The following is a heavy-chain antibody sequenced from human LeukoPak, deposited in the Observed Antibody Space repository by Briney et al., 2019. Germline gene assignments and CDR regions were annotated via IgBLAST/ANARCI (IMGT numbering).Heavy chain of an antibody. CDR2: ISGSGGST. V-gene: IGHV3-23*01. Sequence: PGGSLRLSCAASGFTFSSYAMSWVRQAPGKGLEWVSAISGSGGSTYYADSVKGRFTISRDNSKNTLYLQMNSLRAEDTAVYYCAKTPNHDFWSGYYTTYYFDYWGQGTLVTVSS. D-gene: IGHD3-3*01. CDR1: GFTFSSYA. CDR3: AKTPNHDFWSGYYTTYYFDY. J-gene: IGHJ4*02.